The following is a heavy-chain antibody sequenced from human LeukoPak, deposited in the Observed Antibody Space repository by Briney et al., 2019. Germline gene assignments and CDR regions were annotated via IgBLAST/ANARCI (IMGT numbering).Heavy chain of an antibody. D-gene: IGHD6-19*01. CDR1: GFIVSSNY. V-gene: IGHV3-53*01. CDR3: ATAVPGSYSFDY. CDR2: IYSGGSI. Sequence: GGSLRLSCAASGFIVSSNYMSWVRQAPGKGLEWVSVIYSGGSIYYADSVKGRFTISRDNSKNTLYLQMNSLRAEDTAVYYCATAVPGSYSFDYWGQGTLVTVSS. J-gene: IGHJ4*02.